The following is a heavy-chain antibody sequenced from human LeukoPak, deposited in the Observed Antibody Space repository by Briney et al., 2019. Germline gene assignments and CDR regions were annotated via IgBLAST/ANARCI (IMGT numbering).Heavy chain of an antibody. CDR1: GGSLSSRTYY. CDR3: ARDRRGLDFYDAFDI. J-gene: IGHJ3*02. Sequence: SQTLSLTCTVSGGSLSSRTYYWSWIRQHPGKGLEWIGYIYYSGSTYYNPSLKSRLSISVDTSKNHFSLKLSSVTAADTAVYFCARDRRGLDFYDAFDIWGQGTMVTVSS. V-gene: IGHV4-31*03. D-gene: IGHD2/OR15-2a*01. CDR2: IYYSGST.